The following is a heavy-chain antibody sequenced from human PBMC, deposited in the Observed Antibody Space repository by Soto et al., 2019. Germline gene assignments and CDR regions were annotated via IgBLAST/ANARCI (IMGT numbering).Heavy chain of an antibody. D-gene: IGHD2-15*01. CDR3: VTGWSEY. CDR1: DFTFSSSW. Sequence: PGGSLRLSCVVSDFTFSSSWMHWVRQGPGKRLVWVSRMNPDGSEINYADSVKGRFTTSRDNANNMLYLQMNSLRAEDTALYDSVTGWSEYWGQGTLVTVSS. CDR2: MNPDGSEI. J-gene: IGHJ4*02. V-gene: IGHV3-74*01.